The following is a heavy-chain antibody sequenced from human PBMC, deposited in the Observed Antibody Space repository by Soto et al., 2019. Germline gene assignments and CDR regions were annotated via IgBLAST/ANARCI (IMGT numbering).Heavy chain of an antibody. Sequence: GGSLRLSCAASGFTFSNAWMSWVRQAPGKGLEWVGRIKSKTDGGTTDYAAPVKGRFTISRDDSKNTLYLQMNSLKTEDTAVYYCAALGPTTGATRGAFDIWGQGTMVTVSS. CDR2: IKSKTDGGTT. CDR1: GFTFSNAW. D-gene: IGHD1-1*01. V-gene: IGHV3-15*01. CDR3: AALGPTTGATRGAFDI. J-gene: IGHJ3*02.